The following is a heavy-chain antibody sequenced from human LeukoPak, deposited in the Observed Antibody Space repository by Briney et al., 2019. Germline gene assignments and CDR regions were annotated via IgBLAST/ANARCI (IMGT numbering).Heavy chain of an antibody. CDR3: AKDGYDFWSGYYPNGGQNWFDP. D-gene: IGHD3-3*01. CDR1: GFTFSDYY. CDR2: ISSSGSTI. V-gene: IGHV3-11*01. Sequence: PGGSLRLSCAASGFTFSDYYMSWIRQAPGKGLEWVSYISSSGSTIYYADSVKGRFTISRDNSKNTLYLQMNSLRAEDTAVYYCAKDGYDFWSGYYPNGGQNWFDPWGQGTLVTVSS. J-gene: IGHJ5*02.